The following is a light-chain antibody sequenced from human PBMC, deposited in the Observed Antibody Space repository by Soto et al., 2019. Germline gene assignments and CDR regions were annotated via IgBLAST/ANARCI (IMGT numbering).Light chain of an antibody. J-gene: IGKJ4*01. CDR2: LGS. V-gene: IGKV2-28*01. Sequence: DIVMTQSPLSLPVTPGEPASISCRSSQSLLHSNGYNYLDWYLQKPGQSPQLLIYLGSNRASGVPDRFSGSGLGPDFTLKISRVEAEDVGVYYCMQALQTLLTSGGGTKVEIK. CDR3: MQALQTLLT. CDR1: QSLLHSNGYNY.